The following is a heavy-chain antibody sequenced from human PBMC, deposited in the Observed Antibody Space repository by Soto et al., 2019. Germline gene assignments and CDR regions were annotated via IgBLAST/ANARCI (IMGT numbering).Heavy chain of an antibody. CDR2: IYHSGST. Sequence: QLQLQESGSGLVKPSQTLSLTCAVSGGSISSGGYSWSWIRQPPGKGLEWIGYIYHSGSTYYNPSPKSRVAIAVDRCKNQFALRLSSVTAADPAVYYCAGVRGPDCGGECYPPTPNWFDPWGQGTLVTVSS. V-gene: IGHV4-30-2*01. J-gene: IGHJ5*02. CDR1: GGSISSGGYS. D-gene: IGHD2-21*01. CDR3: AGVRGPDCGGECYPPTPNWFDP.